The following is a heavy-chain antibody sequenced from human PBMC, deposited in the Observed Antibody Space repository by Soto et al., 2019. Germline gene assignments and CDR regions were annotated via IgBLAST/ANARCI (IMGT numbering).Heavy chain of an antibody. CDR2: FSTTGST. Sequence: PSETLSLTCTVSGDSISSYYWSWIRQPAGKGLEWIGRFSTTGSTDYNPSLKSRVTVSVDTSKNQFSLKLNSVTAADTAIYFCARGAYRSGSSPNWFDHWGQGTVVTVSS. CDR3: ARGAYRSGSSPNWFDH. V-gene: IGHV4-4*07. CDR1: GDSISSYY. J-gene: IGHJ5*02. D-gene: IGHD3-10*01.